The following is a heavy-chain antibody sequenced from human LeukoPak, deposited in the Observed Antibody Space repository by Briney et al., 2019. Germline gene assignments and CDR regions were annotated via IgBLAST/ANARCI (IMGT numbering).Heavy chain of an antibody. CDR2: IYYSGST. CDR1: GGSISSGDYY. D-gene: IGHD5-24*01. Sequence: SETLSLTCTVSGGSISSGDYYWSWIRQPPGKGLEWIGYIYYSGSTYYNPSLKSRVTISVDTAKNQFSLKLSSVTAAETAVYYCARGKMATTVDYWGQGTLVTVSS. CDR3: ARGKMATTVDY. J-gene: IGHJ4*02. V-gene: IGHV4-30-4*08.